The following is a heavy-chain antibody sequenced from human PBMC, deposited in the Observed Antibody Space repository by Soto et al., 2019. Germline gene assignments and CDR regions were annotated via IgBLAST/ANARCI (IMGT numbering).Heavy chain of an antibody. CDR3: TKSTHFHCSSPNRYKYYFDN. CDR1: GFTFNTYG. V-gene: IGHV3-30*18. Sequence: GWSLRLSCAASGFTFNTYGMHWVRQAPGKGLEWVAVISYDGSEKYYVDSVKGRFTISKDNSKNTLYLQMNSLRPEDTAVYYCTKSTHFHCSSPNRYKYYFDNWGQGTRVTVSA. J-gene: IGHJ4*02. D-gene: IGHD2-2*02. CDR2: ISYDGSEK.